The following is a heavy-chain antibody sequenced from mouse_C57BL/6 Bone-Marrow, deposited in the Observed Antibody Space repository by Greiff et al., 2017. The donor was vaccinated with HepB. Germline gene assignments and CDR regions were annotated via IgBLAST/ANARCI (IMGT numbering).Heavy chain of an antibody. CDR3: AILSRNYFDY. D-gene: IGHD1-1*02. J-gene: IGHJ2*01. CDR2: IYPGDGDT. Sequence: QVQLQQSGPELVKPGASVKISCKASGYAFSSSWMNWVKQRPGKGLEWIGRIYPGDGDTNYNGKFKGKATLTADKSSSTAYMQLSSLTSEDSAVYFCAILSRNYFDYWGQGTTLTVSS. CDR1: GYAFSSSW. V-gene: IGHV1-82*01.